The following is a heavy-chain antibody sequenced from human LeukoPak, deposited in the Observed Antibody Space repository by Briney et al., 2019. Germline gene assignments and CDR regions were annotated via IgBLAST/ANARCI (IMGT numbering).Heavy chain of an antibody. J-gene: IGHJ6*03. D-gene: IGHD4-17*01. CDR3: ARILNHHYGDYATYYYYYMDV. V-gene: IGHV2-70*11. Sequence: ESGPTLVKPTQTLTLTCTFSGFSLSTSGMCVSWIRQPPGKALEWLARIDWDDDKYYSTSLKTRLTISKDTSKNQVVLTMTNMDPVDTATYYCARILNHHYGDYATYYYYYMDVWGKGTTVTVSS. CDR1: GFSLSTSGMC. CDR2: IDWDDDK.